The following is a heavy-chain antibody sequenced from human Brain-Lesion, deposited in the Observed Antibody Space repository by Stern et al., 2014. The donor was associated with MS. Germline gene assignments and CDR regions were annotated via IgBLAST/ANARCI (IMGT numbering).Heavy chain of an antibody. J-gene: IGHJ6*02. CDR3: ARDQRGITIFGVVTDYYYLGMDV. CDR2: INPKTGGP. Sequence: VQLVESGAEVKKPGASVKGSCKTSGYIFTGYYIHWVRQAPGQGLEWMAWINPKTGGPKYAQKFQGRVTMSRDTSISTAYVELSSLTSDDTAVYYCARDQRGITIFGVVTDYYYLGMDVWGQGTTVTVSS. V-gene: IGHV1-2*02. D-gene: IGHD3-3*01. CDR1: GYIFTGYY.